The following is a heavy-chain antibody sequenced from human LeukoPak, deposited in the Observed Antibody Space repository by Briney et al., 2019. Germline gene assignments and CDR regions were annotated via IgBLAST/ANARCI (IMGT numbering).Heavy chain of an antibody. V-gene: IGHV1-2*02. CDR3: ARVLSGRGSLYDYYYYMDV. CDR2: INPNSGGT. D-gene: IGHD3-10*01. Sequence: GASVKVSCKASGYTFTGYYMHWVRQAPGQGLERMGWINPNSGGTNYAQKFQGRVTMTRDTSISTAYMELSRLRSDDTAVYYCARVLSGRGSLYDYYYYMDVWGKGTTVTVSS. CDR1: GYTFTGYY. J-gene: IGHJ6*03.